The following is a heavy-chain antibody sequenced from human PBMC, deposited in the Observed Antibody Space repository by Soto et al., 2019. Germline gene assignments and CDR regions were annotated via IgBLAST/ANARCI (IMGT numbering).Heavy chain of an antibody. CDR3: ARDNWGFDC. D-gene: IGHD7-27*01. J-gene: IGHJ4*02. V-gene: IGHV3-30*04. CDR2: ISYDERNI. CDR1: GFIFRNYA. Sequence: ESGGGVVQPGTSLRLSWAASGFIFRNYAMHWVRQAPGKGPEWVADISYDERNIHYPDSVKGRFTISRDNSKNTLFLQMNNLRAEDTAVYYCARDNWGFDCWGPGTLVTVSS.